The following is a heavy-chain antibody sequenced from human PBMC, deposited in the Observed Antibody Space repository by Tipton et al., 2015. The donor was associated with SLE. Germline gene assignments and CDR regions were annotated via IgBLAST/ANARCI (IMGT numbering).Heavy chain of an antibody. J-gene: IGHJ5*02. CDR1: GGSISSYY. CDR3: AGHSYYYESSGYWGNWFDP. Sequence: TLSLTCTVSGGSISSYYWSWIRQPAGKGLEWIGRIYTSGSTNYNPSLKSRVTISVDASKNQFSLKLSSVTAADTAVYYCAGHSYYYESSGYWGNWFDPWGQGTLVTVSS. V-gene: IGHV4-4*07. CDR2: IYTSGST. D-gene: IGHD3-22*01.